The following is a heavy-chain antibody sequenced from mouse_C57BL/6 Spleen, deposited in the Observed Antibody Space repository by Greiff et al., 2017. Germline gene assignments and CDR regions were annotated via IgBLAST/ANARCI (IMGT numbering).Heavy chain of an antibody. J-gene: IGHJ4*01. Sequence: QVQLQQSGAELVRPGSSVKLSCKASGYTFTSYWMHWVKQRPIQGLEWIGNIDPSDSDTHYNQKFKDKATLTVDKSSSTAYMQLSSLTSEDSAVYYCARSPDYYAMDYWGQGTSVTVSS. CDR1: GYTFTSYW. CDR2: IDPSDSDT. V-gene: IGHV1-52*01. CDR3: ARSPDYYAMDY.